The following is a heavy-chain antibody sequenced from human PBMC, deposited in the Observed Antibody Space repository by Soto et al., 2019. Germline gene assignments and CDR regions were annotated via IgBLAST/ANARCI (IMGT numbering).Heavy chain of an antibody. CDR3: ARAYSDAFDI. CDR1: GFTFSDYY. Sequence: PGGSLRLSCAASGFTFSDYYMTWLRQAPGKGLEWVSYISSSGTGIYYPDSVKGRFTISRDNAKNSLYLQMSSLRAEDTAVYYCARAYSDAFDIWGQGTVVTVSS. V-gene: IGHV3-11*01. D-gene: IGHD2-15*01. CDR2: ISSSGTGI. J-gene: IGHJ3*02.